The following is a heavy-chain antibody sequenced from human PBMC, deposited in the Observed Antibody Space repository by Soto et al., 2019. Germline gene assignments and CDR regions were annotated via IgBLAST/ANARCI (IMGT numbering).Heavy chain of an antibody. V-gene: IGHV3-23*01. D-gene: IGHD3-16*01. CDR2: INHSGGKT. CDR1: GFAFSSYA. CDR3: AKDLRDWGFFDY. Sequence: EVQLLESGGGLVQPGTSLRLSCAASGFAFSSYAMGWVRQAPGKGLEWVSTINHSGGKTYYADSVRGRFTISRDNSKNTVDLQMNNLRADDTAVYYCAKDLRDWGFFDYWGLGTLVTVSS. J-gene: IGHJ4*02.